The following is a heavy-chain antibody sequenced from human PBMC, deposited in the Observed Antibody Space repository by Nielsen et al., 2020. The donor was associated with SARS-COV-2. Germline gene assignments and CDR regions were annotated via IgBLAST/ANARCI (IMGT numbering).Heavy chain of an antibody. CDR1: GFTFSSYS. V-gene: IGHV3-21*01. CDR2: ISSSSSYI. CDR3: ARWDGIAARPGGNY. D-gene: IGHD6-6*01. Sequence: GESLKISCAASGFTFSSYSMNWVRQAPGKGLEWVSSISSSSSYIYYADSVKGRFTISRDNAKNSLYLQMNSLRAEDTAVYYCARWDGIAARPGGNYWGQGTLVTVSS. J-gene: IGHJ4*02.